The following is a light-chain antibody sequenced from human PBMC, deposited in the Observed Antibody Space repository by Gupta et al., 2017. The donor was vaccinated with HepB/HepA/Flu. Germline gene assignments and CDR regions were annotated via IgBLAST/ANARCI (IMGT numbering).Light chain of an antibody. CDR1: SGHSSYA. J-gene: IGLJ2*01. Sequence: QLVLTQSPSASASLGASVKLTCTLSSGHSSYAIAWHQQQPEKGPRYLMKLNSDGSHSKGDGIPDRFAGYRSGAESYLTISSLQSDDYSDYSCPPWGTVVFGGGTKLTVL. CDR3: PPWGTVV. V-gene: IGLV4-69*01. CDR2: LNSDGSH.